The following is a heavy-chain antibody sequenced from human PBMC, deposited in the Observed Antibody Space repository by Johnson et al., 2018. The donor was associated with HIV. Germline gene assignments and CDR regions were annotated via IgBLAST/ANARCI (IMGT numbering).Heavy chain of an antibody. CDR2: IYSGGST. Sequence: EVLLLESGGGLVQPGGSLRLSCAASGFTVSSNYMSWVRQAPGKGLEWVSIIYSGGSTYYADSVKGRFTFSRDNSKKTLYLQMNSLRPEDTAVYFCAKDAGSGSSWEFAFDIWGQGTKVTVSS. CDR1: GFTVSSNY. CDR3: AKDAGSGSSWEFAFDI. J-gene: IGHJ3*02. D-gene: IGHD3-10*01. V-gene: IGHV3-66*02.